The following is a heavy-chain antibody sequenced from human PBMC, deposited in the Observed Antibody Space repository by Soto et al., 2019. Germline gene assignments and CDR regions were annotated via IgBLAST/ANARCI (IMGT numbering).Heavy chain of an antibody. CDR2: ISSHGGST. CDR3: ARGPEGYACEI. V-gene: IGHV3-64*01. J-gene: IGHJ3*02. Sequence: EVQLVESGGGLVQPGGSLRLSCAASGFSVSSYAMHWVRQAPGKGLEDVSGISSHGGSTSYANSVKGRFTSSRDNSKNTLCLQMGVLRAEDLAVYDCARGPEGYACEIWGQGTMVTVSS. CDR1: GFSVSSYA.